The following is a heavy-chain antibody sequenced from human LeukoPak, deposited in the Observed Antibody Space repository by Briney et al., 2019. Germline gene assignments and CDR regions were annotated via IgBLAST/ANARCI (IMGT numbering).Heavy chain of an antibody. V-gene: IGHV3-7*03. D-gene: IGHD3-9*01. J-gene: IGHJ4*02. CDR1: GFTFSNYW. CDR3: ARGGNYDILTGYIFDY. CDR2: IKHDGRDK. Sequence: GGSLRLSCAASGFTFSNYWMRWVRQAPGKGLEWVANIKHDGRDKHYVDSVKGRFTIARDSAKNSLNLQMNSLRAEDTAVYYCARGGNYDILTGYIFDYWGQGTLVTVSS.